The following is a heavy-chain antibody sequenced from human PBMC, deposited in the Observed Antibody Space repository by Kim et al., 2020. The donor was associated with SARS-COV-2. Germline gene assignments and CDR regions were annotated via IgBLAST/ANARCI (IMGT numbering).Heavy chain of an antibody. D-gene: IGHD2-2*01. CDR3: ARERCSSTSCYAGNWFDP. CDR2: INHSGST. CDR1: GGSFSGYY. V-gene: IGHV4-34*01. Sequence: SETLSLTCAVSGGSFSGYYWSWIRQPPGKGLEWIGEINHSGSTNYNPSLMSRVTISVDTSKNQFSLKLSSVTAADTAVYYCARERCSSTSCYAGNWFDPWGQGTLVTVSS. J-gene: IGHJ5*02.